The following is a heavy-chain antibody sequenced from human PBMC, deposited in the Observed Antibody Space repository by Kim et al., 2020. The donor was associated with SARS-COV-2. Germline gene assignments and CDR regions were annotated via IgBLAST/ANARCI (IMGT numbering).Heavy chain of an antibody. Sequence: NYTPSLKSRVTISVDTSKNQFSLKLSSVTAADTAVYFCARVRLSYYGMDVWGQGTTVTVSS. D-gene: IGHD3-16*01. CDR3: ARVRLSYYGMDV. J-gene: IGHJ6*02. V-gene: IGHV4-34*01.